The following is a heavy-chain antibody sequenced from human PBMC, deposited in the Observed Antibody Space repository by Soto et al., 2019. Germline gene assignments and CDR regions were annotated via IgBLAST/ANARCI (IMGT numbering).Heavy chain of an antibody. D-gene: IGHD3-10*01. CDR3: ARHWITMVRGVCHFDY. V-gene: IGHV4-30-2*01. CDR1: GGSISSGGYS. CDR2: MYHSGST. J-gene: IGHJ4*02. Sequence: SETLSLTCAVSGGSISSGGYSWSWIRQPPGKGLEWIGYMYHSGSTYYNPSLKSRVTISIDRSKNQFSLKLSSVTAADTAVYYCARHWITMVRGVCHFDYWGQGTLVTVSS.